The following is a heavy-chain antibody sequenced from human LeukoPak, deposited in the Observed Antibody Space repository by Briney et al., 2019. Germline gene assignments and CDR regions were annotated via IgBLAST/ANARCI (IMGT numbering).Heavy chain of an antibody. CDR3: ARVRGSGWYSSGLDY. Sequence: SETLSLTCAVYGGSFSGYYWSWIRQPPGKGLEWIGEINHSASTNYNPSLKSRVTISVDTSKNQFSLKLSSVTAADTAVYYCARVRGSGWYSSGLDYWGQGTLVTVSS. CDR2: INHSAST. D-gene: IGHD6-19*01. CDR1: GGSFSGYY. J-gene: IGHJ4*02. V-gene: IGHV4-34*01.